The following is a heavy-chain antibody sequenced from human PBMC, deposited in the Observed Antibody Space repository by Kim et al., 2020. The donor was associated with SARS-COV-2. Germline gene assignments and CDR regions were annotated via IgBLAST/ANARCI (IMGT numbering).Heavy chain of an antibody. CDR3: ARDRRIAVAGTPIYYFDY. D-gene: IGHD6-19*01. Sequence: KSRVTISVETSKNQFSLKLSSVTAADTAVYYCARDRRIAVAGTPIYYFDYWGQGTLVTVSS. V-gene: IGHV4-59*01. J-gene: IGHJ4*02.